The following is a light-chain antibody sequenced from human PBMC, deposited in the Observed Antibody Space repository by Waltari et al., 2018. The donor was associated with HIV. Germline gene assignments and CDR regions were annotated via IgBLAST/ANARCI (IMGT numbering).Light chain of an antibody. CDR3: GTWDNSLKAGV. V-gene: IGLV1-51*01. CDR1: NSTSGNNS. Sequence: QSVLTQPPSVSAAPGQKVTISCSGTNSTSGNNSVAWYQQFPGTAPKLLIFDNTDRPSGIPDRFSGSKSGTSATLGITGLQIGDEADYYCGTWDNSLKAGVFGGGTRLTVL. CDR2: DNT. J-gene: IGLJ3*02.